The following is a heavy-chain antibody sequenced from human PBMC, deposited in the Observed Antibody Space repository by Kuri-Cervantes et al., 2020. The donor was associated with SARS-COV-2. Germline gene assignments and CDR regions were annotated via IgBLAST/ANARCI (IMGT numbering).Heavy chain of an antibody. CDR1: GGSVNSGRYF. Sequence: SETLSLTCSVSGGSVNSGRYFWSWIRQSADKGLEWIASIHWTGTTKYNPSLKSRVTISLETSKSQFSLKLSSVTAADTAVYYCARQGDGGFRAVAGTTEWGYWGQGTLVTVSS. V-gene: IGHV4-61*10. D-gene: IGHD6-19*01. CDR2: IHWTGTT. CDR3: ARQGDGGFRAVAGTTEWGY. J-gene: IGHJ4*02.